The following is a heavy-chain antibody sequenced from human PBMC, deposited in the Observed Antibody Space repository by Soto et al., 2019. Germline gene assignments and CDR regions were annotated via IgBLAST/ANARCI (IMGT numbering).Heavy chain of an antibody. Sequence: QLVESGGGLVQPGGSLRLSCAASGFTFSSYSINWVRQAPGKGLEWLSYISVTSRTIYYADSVKGRFTISRDNARNSLYLQMNSLRDEDTAGYYCARDESAARRGRAFDIWGQGTMVTVSS. D-gene: IGHD6-6*01. CDR2: ISVTSRTI. CDR3: ARDESAARRGRAFDI. CDR1: GFTFSSYS. V-gene: IGHV3-48*02. J-gene: IGHJ3*02.